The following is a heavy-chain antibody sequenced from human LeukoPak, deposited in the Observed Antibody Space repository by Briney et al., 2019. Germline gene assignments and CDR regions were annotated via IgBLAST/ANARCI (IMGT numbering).Heavy chain of an antibody. V-gene: IGHV3-49*03. J-gene: IGHJ4*02. CDR3: THGDIVATT. Sequence: GSLRLSCTASGFTFGDDAMSWFRQAPGKGLDWVGFIRSKAYGGTTEYAASVKGRFTISRDDSKSIAYLQMNSLKTEDTAVYYCTHGDIVATTWGQGTLVTVSS. CDR2: IRSKAYGGTT. CDR1: GFTFGDDA. D-gene: IGHD5-12*01.